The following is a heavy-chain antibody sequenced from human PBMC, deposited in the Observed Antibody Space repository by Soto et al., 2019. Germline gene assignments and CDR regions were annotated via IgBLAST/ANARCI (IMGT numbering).Heavy chain of an antibody. J-gene: IGHJ4*02. CDR2: IYSGGRT. V-gene: IGHV3-53*01. D-gene: IGHD5-18*01. CDR3: ARGIPRGYSYGSYYFDY. CDR1: GFTVSSNY. Sequence: PGGSLRLSCAASGFTVSSNYMTWVRQAPGKGLEWVSVIYSGGRTYYADSVKGRFTISRDNSKNTLYLQMNSLRAEDTAVYYCARGIPRGYSYGSYYFDYWGQGTLVTASS.